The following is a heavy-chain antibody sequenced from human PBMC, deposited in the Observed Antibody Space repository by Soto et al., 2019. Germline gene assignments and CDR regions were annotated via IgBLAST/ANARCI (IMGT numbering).Heavy chain of an antibody. Sequence: VQLVESGGGVVQPGRSLRLSCAASGFTFSSYAVHWVRQAPGKGLEWVAVISYDGSNKYYADSVKGRFTISRDNSKNTLYLQMNSLRAEDTAVYYCARDRTAMALNWFDPWGQGTLVTVSS. CDR1: GFTFSSYA. J-gene: IGHJ5*02. V-gene: IGHV3-30-3*01. CDR2: ISYDGSNK. CDR3: ARDRTAMALNWFDP. D-gene: IGHD5-18*01.